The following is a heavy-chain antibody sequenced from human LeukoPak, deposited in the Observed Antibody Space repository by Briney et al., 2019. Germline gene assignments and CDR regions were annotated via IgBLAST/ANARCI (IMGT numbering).Heavy chain of an antibody. D-gene: IGHD6-19*01. Sequence: GASVKVSCKASGYTFTGYYMHWVRQAPGQGLEWMGWINPNSGGTNYAQKFQGRVTMTRDTSISTAYMELSRLRSDDTAVYYCARGYSSDWTRLDYWGQGTLVTVSS. CDR2: INPNSGGT. J-gene: IGHJ4*02. V-gene: IGHV1-2*02. CDR3: ARGYSSDWTRLDY. CDR1: GYTFTGYY.